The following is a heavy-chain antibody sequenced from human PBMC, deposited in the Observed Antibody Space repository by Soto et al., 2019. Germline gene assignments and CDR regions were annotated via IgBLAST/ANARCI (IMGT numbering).Heavy chain of an antibody. CDR1: GGSISSGDYY. CDR3: ARLSSRMINAFDI. CDR2: IYYSGST. J-gene: IGHJ3*02. D-gene: IGHD3-16*01. Sequence: QVQLQESGPGLVKPSQTLSLTCTVSGGSISSGDYYWSWIRQPPGKGLEWIGYIYYSGSTYYNPSLESRVTISVDTSKNQFSLKLSSVTAADTAVYYCARLSSRMINAFDIWGQGTMVTVSS. V-gene: IGHV4-30-4*01.